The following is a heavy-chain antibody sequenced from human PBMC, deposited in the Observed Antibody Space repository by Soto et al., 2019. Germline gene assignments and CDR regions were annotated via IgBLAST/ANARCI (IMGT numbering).Heavy chain of an antibody. J-gene: IGHJ6*02. Sequence: GESLKISSQGSGYSFASYWIGWVRQMPGKDLEWMGIIYPGDSDTRYSPSFQGQVTISADKSLRTAYLQWTSLKASDTALYYCARTRSFTLGFYYDGMDAWGQGTTVTVSS. CDR1: GYSFASYW. CDR3: ARTRSFTLGFYYDGMDA. V-gene: IGHV5-51*01. CDR2: IYPGDSDT. D-gene: IGHD6-6*01.